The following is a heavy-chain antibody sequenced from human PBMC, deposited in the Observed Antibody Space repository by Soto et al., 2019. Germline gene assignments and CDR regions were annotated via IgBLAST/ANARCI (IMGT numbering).Heavy chain of an antibody. Sequence: SETLSLTCTVSGGSISSGDYYWSWIRQPPGKGLEWIGYIYYSGSTYYNPSLKSRVTISVDTSKNQFSLKLSSVTAADTAVYYCARDIAVAALGIDYWGQGTLVTVSS. CDR3: ARDIAVAALGIDY. V-gene: IGHV4-30-4*01. CDR1: GGSISSGDYY. J-gene: IGHJ4*02. D-gene: IGHD6-19*01. CDR2: IYYSGST.